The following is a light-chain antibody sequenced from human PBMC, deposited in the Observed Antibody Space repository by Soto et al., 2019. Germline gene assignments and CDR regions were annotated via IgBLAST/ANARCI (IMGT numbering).Light chain of an antibody. V-gene: IGKV3-20*01. J-gene: IGKJ5*01. CDR3: QQYGSSPPIT. CDR1: QSVSSSY. Sequence: EIMLTQSPGTLSLSPGERATLSFRASQSVSSSYLAWYQQKPGQAPRLLIYGASSRATGIPDRFSGSGSGTDFTLTISRLESEDFAVYYCQQYGSSPPITFGQGTRLEIK. CDR2: GAS.